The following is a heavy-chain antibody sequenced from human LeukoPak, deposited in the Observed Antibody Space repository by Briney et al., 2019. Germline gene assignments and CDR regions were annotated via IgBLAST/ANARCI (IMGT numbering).Heavy chain of an antibody. CDR3: ARPDTTGYSRAGNGFDY. V-gene: IGHV1-18*01. D-gene: IGHD6-13*01. J-gene: IGHJ4*02. Sequence: KHSQNFQGRVTMTTDTSTSTAYMELRSLRSDDTAVYYCARPDTTGYSRAGNGFDYWGQGTLVTVSS.